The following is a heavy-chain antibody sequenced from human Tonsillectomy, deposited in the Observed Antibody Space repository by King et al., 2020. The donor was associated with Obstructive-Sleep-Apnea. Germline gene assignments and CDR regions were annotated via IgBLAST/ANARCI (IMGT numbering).Heavy chain of an antibody. CDR1: GFTFSVYA. Sequence: VQLVESGGGFVQTGGSLRLSCAASGFTFSVYAMNWVRQAPGKGLEWVTSIIGNGGDTTYYADSVKGRFTISRDNSKNTLYLQMNSLRAEDTAVYYCAKXLSXXXSXXPFXXXGQGXXVTXSS. CDR2: IIGNGGDTT. CDR3: AKXLSXXXSXXPFXX. J-gene: IGHJ4*02. V-gene: IGHV3-23*04. D-gene: IGHD6-13*01.